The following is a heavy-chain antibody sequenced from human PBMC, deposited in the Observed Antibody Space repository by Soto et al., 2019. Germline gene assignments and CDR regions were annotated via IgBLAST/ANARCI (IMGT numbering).Heavy chain of an antibody. CDR1: GFTFSGSA. D-gene: IGHD2-15*01. CDR2: IRSKANSYAT. Sequence: EVQLVESGGGLVQPGGSLKLSCAASGFTFSGSAMHWVCQASGKGLEWVGRIRSKANSYATAYAASVKGRFTISRDDSKNTAYLQMNSLKTEDTAVYYCTRLGYCSGGSCRRPYWGQGTLVTVSS. CDR3: TRLGYCSGGSCRRPY. J-gene: IGHJ4*02. V-gene: IGHV3-73*02.